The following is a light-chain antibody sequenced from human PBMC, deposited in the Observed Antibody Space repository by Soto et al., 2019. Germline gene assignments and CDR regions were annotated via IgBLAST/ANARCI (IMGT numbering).Light chain of an antibody. CDR3: QQLITYPQT. CDR1: QGISTY. J-gene: IGKJ1*01. CDR2: AAS. Sequence: DIKFTNSPSFLSASVGDRVTMTCRASQGISTYLAWYQQKPGKAPKLLIYAASTLQSGVPSRFSGSGSGTEFALAISSLQPEDFATYYCQQLITYPQTFGQGTKVDIK. V-gene: IGKV1-9*01.